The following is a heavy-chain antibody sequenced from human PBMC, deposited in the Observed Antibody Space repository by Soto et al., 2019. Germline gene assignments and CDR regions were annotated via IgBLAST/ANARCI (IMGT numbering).Heavy chain of an antibody. CDR1: GDSITNYQ. J-gene: IGHJ4*02. CDR3: AGDIRTGSYRFDY. Sequence: QVQLQESGPGLVRPSETLSLTCTVSGDSITNYQWSWIRQSPEKGLEWIGYIFNSGNTVYNPSVRGRVSISADSSRNQFSLKLTSVTAADTAIYYCAGDIRTGSYRFDYWGQGALVTVFS. D-gene: IGHD1-26*01. CDR2: IFNSGNT. V-gene: IGHV4-4*09.